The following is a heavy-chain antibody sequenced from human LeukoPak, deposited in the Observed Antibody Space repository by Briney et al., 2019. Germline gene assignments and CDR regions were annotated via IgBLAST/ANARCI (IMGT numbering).Heavy chain of an antibody. CDR2: ISGSSHYT. CDR1: GFTFSSYA. D-gene: IGHD2-15*01. Sequence: GGSLRLSCAASGFTFSSYAMRWIRQAPGKGLEWVSYISGSSHYTNYADSVKGRFTISRDNSKKSLYLQMSSLRAEDTAVFYCARTYCSGGSCCLDYWGQGTLVTVSS. V-gene: IGHV3-11*03. CDR3: ARTYCSGGSCCLDY. J-gene: IGHJ4*02.